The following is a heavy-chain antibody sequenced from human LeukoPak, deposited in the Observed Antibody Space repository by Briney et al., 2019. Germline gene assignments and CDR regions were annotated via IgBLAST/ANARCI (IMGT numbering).Heavy chain of an antibody. CDR1: GYTFTIYY. CDR2: INPSGGST. J-gene: IGHJ4*02. Sequence: GASVKVSCKASGYTFTIYYMHWVRQAPGQGLEWMGIINPSGGSTSYAQKFQGRVTMTRDMSTSTVYMELSSLRSEDTAVYYCARDGELLWFGELSNFDYWGQGTLVTVSS. CDR3: ARDGELLWFGELSNFDY. V-gene: IGHV1-46*01. D-gene: IGHD3-10*01.